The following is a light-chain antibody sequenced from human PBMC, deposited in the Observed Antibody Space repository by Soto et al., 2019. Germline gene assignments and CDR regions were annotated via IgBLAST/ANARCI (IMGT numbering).Light chain of an antibody. Sequence: EVVVTQSPDTLSVSPGDGATLSCRASQNVHSDLAWYQQKPGQAPRLVIYDTSTRATDIPVRFTGGGSGTEFTLTISSLKSEDFAVYYCQQYNNWPLTFGGGTKVEIK. J-gene: IGKJ4*01. V-gene: IGKV3-15*01. CDR3: QQYNNWPLT. CDR1: QNVHSD. CDR2: DTS.